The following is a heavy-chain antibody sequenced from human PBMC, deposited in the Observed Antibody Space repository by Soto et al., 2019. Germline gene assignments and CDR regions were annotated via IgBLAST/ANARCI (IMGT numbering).Heavy chain of an antibody. J-gene: IGHJ6*02. V-gene: IGHV5-10-1*01. CDR1: GYSFTNYW. D-gene: IGHD2-21*02. Sequence: GESLKISCRGSGYSFTNYWISWVRQTPGKGLEWMGRIDPSDSYTNYGPSFQGHVTISADKSISTAFLHWTSLKASDTAIYYCARHSPYCGGDCYLTPPSYGMDVWGQGTTVTVSS. CDR3: ARHSPYCGGDCYLTPPSYGMDV. CDR2: IDPSDSYT.